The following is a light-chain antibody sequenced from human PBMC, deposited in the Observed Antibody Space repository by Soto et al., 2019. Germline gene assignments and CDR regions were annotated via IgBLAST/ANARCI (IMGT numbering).Light chain of an antibody. J-gene: IGKJ2*01. V-gene: IGKV1-27*01. CDR2: AAS. Sequence: DIQMTQSPSSLSASVGDRVTITCRASQGISNYLAWSQQKPGKVPKLLIYAASTLQAGVPSRFSGSESGTDFTLTISSLQPEDGATYYCQKYNSAPHTFGQRTKLEIK. CDR3: QKYNSAPHT. CDR1: QGISNY.